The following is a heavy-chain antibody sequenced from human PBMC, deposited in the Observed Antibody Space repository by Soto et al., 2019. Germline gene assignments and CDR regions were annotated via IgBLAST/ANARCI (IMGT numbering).Heavy chain of an antibody. D-gene: IGHD6-19*01. Sequence: GGSLRLSCAASGFTFSSYAMSWVRQAPGKGLEWVSGISYSGGSTYYADSVKGRFTISRDNSKNTLYLQMNSLSAEDTAVYHCAKGLYSSAWYFDYWGQGTLVTVSS. J-gene: IGHJ4*02. V-gene: IGHV3-23*01. CDR2: ISYSGGST. CDR1: GFTFSSYA. CDR3: AKGLYSSAWYFDY.